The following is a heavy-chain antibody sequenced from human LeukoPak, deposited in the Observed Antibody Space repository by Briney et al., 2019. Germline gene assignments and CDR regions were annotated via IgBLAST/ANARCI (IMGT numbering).Heavy chain of an antibody. CDR2: IYYSGST. V-gene: IGHV4-59*01. D-gene: IGHD4-17*01. CDR1: GGSISSYY. Sequence: SETLSLTCTVSGGSISSYYWSWIRRPPGKGLEWIGYIYYSGSTNYNPSLKSRVTISVDTSKNQFSLKLSSVTAADTAVYYCARVPYGNWFDPWGQGTLVTVSS. J-gene: IGHJ5*02. CDR3: ARVPYGNWFDP.